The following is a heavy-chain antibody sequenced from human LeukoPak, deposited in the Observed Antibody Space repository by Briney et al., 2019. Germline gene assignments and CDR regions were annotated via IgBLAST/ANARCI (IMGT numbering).Heavy chain of an antibody. V-gene: IGHV5-51*01. J-gene: IGHJ3*02. Sequence: GESLKISCKGSGYSFTSYWIGWVRQMPGKGLEWMGIIYPGDSDTRYSPSFQGQVTISADKSISTAYLQWSSLKASDTAMYYCARRPYDSSGYYRDDAFGIWGQGTMVTVSS. D-gene: IGHD3-22*01. CDR3: ARRPYDSSGYYRDDAFGI. CDR1: GYSFTSYW. CDR2: IYPGDSDT.